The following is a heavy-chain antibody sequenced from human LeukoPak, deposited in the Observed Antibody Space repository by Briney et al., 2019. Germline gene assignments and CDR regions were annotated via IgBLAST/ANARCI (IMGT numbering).Heavy chain of an antibody. CDR1: GFVLSDYG. CDR3: AKESDSGYHSEGPKN. Sequence: GGSLRLSCAASGFVLSDYGMHWVRQAPGKGLEWVAFVRNDGSNEYYVGSVKGRFTISRDKSKNTLYLQMNSLRAEDTAVYSCAKESDSGYHSEGPKNWGLGTLVTVSP. V-gene: IGHV3-30*02. J-gene: IGHJ4*02. CDR2: VRNDGSNE. D-gene: IGHD5-12*01.